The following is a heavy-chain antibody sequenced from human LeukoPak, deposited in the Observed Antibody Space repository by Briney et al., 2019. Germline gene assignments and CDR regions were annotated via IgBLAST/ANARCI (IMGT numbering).Heavy chain of an antibody. CDR2: IYTSGST. Sequence: PSETLSLTCTVSGGSISSYYWSWIRQPAGKGLEWIGRIYTSGSTNYNPSLKSRVTMSVDTSKNQSSLKLSSVTAADTAVYYCARDRYYYDSSGSNIFDYWGQGTLVTVSS. J-gene: IGHJ4*02. CDR3: ARDRYYYDSSGSNIFDY. D-gene: IGHD3-22*01. CDR1: GGSISSYY. V-gene: IGHV4-4*07.